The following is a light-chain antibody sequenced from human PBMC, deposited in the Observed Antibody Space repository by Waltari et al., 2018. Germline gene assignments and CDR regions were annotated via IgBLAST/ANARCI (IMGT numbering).Light chain of an antibody. J-gene: IGLJ2*01. CDR2: MND. V-gene: IGLV1-47*01. CDR1: SANSGTNY. CDR3: AGWDDSLNGHIV. Sequence: SVVTQPPSASGTPGQTVTISCSGSSANSGTNYFFLYQQLPGTAPKLLIYMNDQRPSGVPDRFSGSRSGTSASLAISGLRSEDQANYYCAGWDDSLNGHIVFGGGTKLTVL.